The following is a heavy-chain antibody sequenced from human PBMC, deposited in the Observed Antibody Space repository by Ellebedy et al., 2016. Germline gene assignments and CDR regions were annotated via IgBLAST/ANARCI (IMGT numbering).Heavy chain of an antibody. CDR2: IYYSGST. CDR1: GGSISSYY. V-gene: IGHV4-59*01. Sequence: SETLSLTCTVSGGSISSYYWSWIRQPPGKGLEWIGYIYYSGSTNYNPSLKSRVTISVDTSKNQFSLKLSSVTAADTAMYYCASANVAAPLAYWGQGTLVTVSS. J-gene: IGHJ4*02. D-gene: IGHD6-6*01. CDR3: ASANVAAPLAY.